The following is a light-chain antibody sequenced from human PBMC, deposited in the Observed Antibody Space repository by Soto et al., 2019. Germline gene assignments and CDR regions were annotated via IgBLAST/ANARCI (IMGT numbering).Light chain of an antibody. J-gene: IGLJ2*01. CDR2: YDS. CDR3: QVWDSSSDQDVV. Sequence: SYELTQPPSVSVAPGKTARITCGGNNIGSKSVHWYQQKPGQAPVLVIYYDSDRPSGIPERFSGSNSGNTATLTISRVEVGDEADYYCQVWDSSSDQDVVFGGGTKLTVL. V-gene: IGLV3-21*04. CDR1: NIGSKS.